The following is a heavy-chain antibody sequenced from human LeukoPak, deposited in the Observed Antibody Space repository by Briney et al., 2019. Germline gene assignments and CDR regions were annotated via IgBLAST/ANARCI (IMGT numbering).Heavy chain of an antibody. V-gene: IGHV3-43D*04. CDR2: ISWNGGST. J-gene: IGHJ4*02. D-gene: IGHD3-16*01. CDR3: AATYYDYVCGSLDY. Sequence: GGPVRLSCAASGFTFEDYAMHWVRQARGKGLEWVSLISWNGGSTYYADSVQGRFTISRDNSKNSLYLQMNSLRAEDTALYYCAATYYDYVCGSLDYWGQGTLVTVSS. CDR1: GFTFEDYA.